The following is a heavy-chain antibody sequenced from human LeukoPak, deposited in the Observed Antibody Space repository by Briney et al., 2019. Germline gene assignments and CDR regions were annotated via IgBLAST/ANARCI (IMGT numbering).Heavy chain of an antibody. CDR3: ARRMVRGVVYYYYGMDV. V-gene: IGHV4-39*01. CDR2: IYYSGST. J-gene: IGHJ6*02. Sequence: SETLSLTCTVSGGSISSSNHYWAWIRQPPGKGLEWIGSIYYSGSTYYNPSLKSRVTISVDTSKNQFSLKLSSVTAADTAVYYCARRMVRGVVYYYYGMDVWGQGTTVTVSS. CDR1: GGSISSSNHY. D-gene: IGHD3-10*01.